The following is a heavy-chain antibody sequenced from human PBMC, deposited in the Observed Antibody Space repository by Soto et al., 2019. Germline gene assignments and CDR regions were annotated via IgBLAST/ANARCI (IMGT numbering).Heavy chain of an antibody. J-gene: IGHJ6*02. CDR3: ARDRITMVRGVIIPYYYGMDV. CDR2: IYYSGST. D-gene: IGHD3-10*01. V-gene: IGHV4-31*03. CDR1: GGSISIGGYY. Sequence: SETLSLTCTVSGGSISIGGYYWSWIRQHPGKGLEWIGYIYYSGSTYYNPSLKSRVTISVDTSKNQFSLKLSSVTAADTAVYYCARDRITMVRGVIIPYYYGMDVWGQGTTVTVSS.